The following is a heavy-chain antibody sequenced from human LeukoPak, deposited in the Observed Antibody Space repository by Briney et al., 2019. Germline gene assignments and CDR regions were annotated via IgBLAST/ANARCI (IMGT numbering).Heavy chain of an antibody. CDR2: IYYSGST. J-gene: IGHJ4*02. CDR3: ARRGSSGYVDY. CDR1: GGSISSYY. V-gene: IGHV4-59*08. Sequence: SETLSLTCTVSGGSISSYYWSWIRQSPGKGLEGIGYIYYSGSTNYTPSLKSRVTMSVDTSKNQFSLKLSSVTAADTAVYYCARRGSSGYVDYWGQGTLVTVSS. D-gene: IGHD3-22*01.